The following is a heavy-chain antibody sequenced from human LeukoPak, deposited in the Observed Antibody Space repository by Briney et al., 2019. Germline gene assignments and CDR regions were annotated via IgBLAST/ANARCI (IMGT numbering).Heavy chain of an antibody. CDR3: ARDRGYSYGSMDY. CDR1: GYTFTGYY. D-gene: IGHD5-18*01. CDR2: INPNSGGT. J-gene: IGHJ4*02. Sequence: APVKVSCKASGYTFTGYYMHWVRQAPGQGLEWMGWINPNSGGTNYAQKFQGRVTMTRDTSISTAYMELSRLRSDDTAAYYCARDRGYSYGSMDYWGQGTLVTVSS. V-gene: IGHV1-2*02.